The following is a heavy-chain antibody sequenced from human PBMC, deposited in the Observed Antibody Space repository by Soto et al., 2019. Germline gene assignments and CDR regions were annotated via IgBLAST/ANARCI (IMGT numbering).Heavy chain of an antibody. CDR2: ISGSGSNT. J-gene: IGHJ4*02. Sequence: GGSLRLSCAASGFSFSDYYMSWIRQAPGKGLEWVSYISGSGSNTYYADSVKGRFTISRDNSKNTLYLQMNSLRAEDTALYYCAKDQSYSSSWYKGYYFDYWGQGTLVTVS. CDR1: GFSFSDYY. V-gene: IGHV3-11*01. D-gene: IGHD6-13*01. CDR3: AKDQSYSSSWYKGYYFDY.